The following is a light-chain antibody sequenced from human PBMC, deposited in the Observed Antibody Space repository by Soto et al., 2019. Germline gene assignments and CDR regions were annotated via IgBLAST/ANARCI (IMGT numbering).Light chain of an antibody. CDR3: CSYAGRFYV. J-gene: IGLJ1*01. CDR2: DVS. Sequence: QSVLTQPRSVSGSPGQSVTISCTGTSSDVGGYDYVSWYPQSPGKAPKFIIYDVSQRPSGVPDRFSGSKSGNTASLTISGLQAEDAADYYCCSYAGRFYVFGTGTKVTVL. V-gene: IGLV2-11*01. CDR1: SSDVGGYDY.